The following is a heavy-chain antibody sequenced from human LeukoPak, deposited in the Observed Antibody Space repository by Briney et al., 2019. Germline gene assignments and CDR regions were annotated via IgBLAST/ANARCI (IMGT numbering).Heavy chain of an antibody. Sequence: GGSLRLSCAASGFTFSDYNMNWVRQAPGKGLEWVSYITNGGSTIHHADSVKGRFTISRDNAKKTLYLQMNSLRAEDTAVYYCARSIGLTGWGVDVWGQETTVTVSS. V-gene: IGHV3-11*01. CDR2: ITNGGSTI. CDR1: GFTFSDYN. D-gene: IGHD3-9*01. J-gene: IGHJ6*02. CDR3: ARSIGLTGWGVDV.